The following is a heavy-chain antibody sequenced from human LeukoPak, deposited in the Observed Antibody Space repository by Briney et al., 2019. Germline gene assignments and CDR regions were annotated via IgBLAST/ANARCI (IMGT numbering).Heavy chain of an antibody. CDR3: DY. CDR1: GDSISSDNW. J-gene: IGHJ4*02. V-gene: IGHV4-55*02. D-gene: IGHD3-22*01. CDR2: NHHSGTT. Sequence: PSETLSLTCAVSGDSISSDNWRIWGRQPPGERLEWIGENHHSGTTYYNPSLKSRITTSVDTSKNQFYLKMSSVTAAVLWLLPFDYCGRGTLVTVSA.